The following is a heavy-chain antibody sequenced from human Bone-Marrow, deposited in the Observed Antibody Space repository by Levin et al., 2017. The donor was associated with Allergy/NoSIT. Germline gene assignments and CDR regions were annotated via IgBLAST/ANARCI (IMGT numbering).Heavy chain of an antibody. J-gene: IGHJ5*02. CDR1: GYNFSDHY. D-gene: IGHD3-3*01. CDR2: INSKNGGT. CDR3: ARDLNHNSFCSPYTCMPLDA. V-gene: IGHV1-2*02. Sequence: VASVKVSCKTSGYNFSDHYIHWVRQAPGQGLEYMGCINSKNGGTRKAEKFRGRISMTRDTSINTAFLELTSLSSADTATYFCARDLNHNSFCSPYTCMPLDAWGQGTLVTVSS.